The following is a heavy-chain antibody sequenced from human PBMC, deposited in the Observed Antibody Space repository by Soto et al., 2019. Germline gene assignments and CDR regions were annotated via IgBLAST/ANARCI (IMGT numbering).Heavy chain of an antibody. V-gene: IGHV3-7*01. CDR2: IKQDGSEK. J-gene: IGHJ4*02. CDR3: ARGALYDFWSGYLGDYFDY. CDR1: GFTFSSYW. D-gene: IGHD3-3*01. Sequence: GGSLRLSCAASGFTFSSYWMSWVRQAPGKGLEWVANIKQDGSEKYYVDSVKGRFTISRDNAKNSLYLQMNSLRAEDTAVYYCARGALYDFWSGYLGDYFDYWGQGTLVTVSS.